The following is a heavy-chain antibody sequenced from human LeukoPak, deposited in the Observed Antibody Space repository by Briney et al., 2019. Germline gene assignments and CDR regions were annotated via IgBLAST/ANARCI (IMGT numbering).Heavy chain of an antibody. J-gene: IGHJ6*03. CDR2: MNPNSGNT. D-gene: IGHD3-9*01. V-gene: IGHV1-8*03. CDR3: ARVDILTGYSPGYYYYYMDV. CDR1: EYTFTGYY. Sequence: GASVKVSCKASEYTFTGYYMHWVRQAPGQGLEWMGWMNPNSGNTGYAQKFQGRVTITRNTSISTAYMELSSLRSEDTAVYYCARVDILTGYSPGYYYYYMDVWGKGTTVTVSS.